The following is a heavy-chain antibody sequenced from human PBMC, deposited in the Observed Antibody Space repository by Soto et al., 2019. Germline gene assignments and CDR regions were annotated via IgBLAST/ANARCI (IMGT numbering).Heavy chain of an antibody. Sequence: SLRLSCAASGFTFSIYGMHWVRQAPGRGLEWVALISYDGRYTYYPDSVKGRFTISRDDSKNTLYLQMNSLRAEDTAVYYCAKAVSGQYYFDSWGQGTLVTVSS. CDR3: AKAVSGQYYFDS. D-gene: IGHD3-3*01. CDR2: ISYDGRYT. CDR1: GFTFSIYG. J-gene: IGHJ4*02. V-gene: IGHV3-30*18.